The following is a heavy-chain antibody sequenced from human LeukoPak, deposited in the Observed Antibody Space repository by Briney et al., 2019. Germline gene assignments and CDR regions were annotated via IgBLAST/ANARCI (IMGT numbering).Heavy chain of an antibody. CDR3: AKDIRSRWYPGILGF. V-gene: IGHV3-9*01. J-gene: IGHJ4*02. CDR2: ISWNSGSI. Sequence: GGSLRLSCAASGFTFDDYAMYWVRQAPGKGLEWVSGISWNSGSIGYADSVKGRFTISRDNAKKSLYLQMNSLRGEDTALYYCAKDIRSRWYPGILGFWGQGTLVTVSS. CDR1: GFTFDDYA. D-gene: IGHD6-13*01.